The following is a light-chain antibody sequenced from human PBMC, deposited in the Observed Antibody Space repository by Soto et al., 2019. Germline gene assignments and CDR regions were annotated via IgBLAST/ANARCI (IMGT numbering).Light chain of an antibody. J-gene: IGKJ2*01. V-gene: IGKV3-20*01. CDR2: GAS. Sequence: EIVLTQSPGTLSLSPGERATLSYSASQSVSSSYLAWYQQKPGQAPRLLIYGASSRATGIPDRFSGSGSGTVFTLTISRLEPEDFAVYYCQQYVSSPMYTFGQGTKLEIK. CDR3: QQYVSSPMYT. CDR1: QSVSSSY.